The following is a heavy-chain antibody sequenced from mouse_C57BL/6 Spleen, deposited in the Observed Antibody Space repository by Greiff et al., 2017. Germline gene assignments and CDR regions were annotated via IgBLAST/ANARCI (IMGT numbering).Heavy chain of an antibody. CDR3: ASGDSSGPWFAY. V-gene: IGHV1-55*01. D-gene: IGHD3-2*02. Sequence: QVQLQQPGAELVKPGASVKMSCKASGYTFTSYWITWVKQRPGQGLEWIGDIYPGSGSTNYNEKFKSKATLTVDTSSSTAYMQLSSLTSEDSAVYYCASGDSSGPWFAYWGQGTLGTVSA. CDR2: IYPGSGST. J-gene: IGHJ3*01. CDR1: GYTFTSYW.